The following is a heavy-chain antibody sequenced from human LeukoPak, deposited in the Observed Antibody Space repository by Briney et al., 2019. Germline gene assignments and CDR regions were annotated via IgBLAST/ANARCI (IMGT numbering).Heavy chain of an antibody. J-gene: IGHJ3*02. D-gene: IGHD5-24*01. CDR2: IYTSGST. CDR1: GGSISSGSYY. V-gene: IGHV4-61*02. CDR3: PRDTRRWLQFWGAFDI. Sequence: SETLSLTCTVSGGSISSGSYYWSWIRQPAGKGLEWIGRIYTSGSTNYNPSLKSRVTISVDTSKNQFSLKLSSVTAADTAVCYCPRDTRRWLQFWGAFDIWGQGTMVTVSS.